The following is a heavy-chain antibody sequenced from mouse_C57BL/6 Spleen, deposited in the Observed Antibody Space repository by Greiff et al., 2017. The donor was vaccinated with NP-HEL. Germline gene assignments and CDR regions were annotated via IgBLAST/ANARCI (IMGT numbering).Heavy chain of an antibody. CDR2: IYPGSGST. CDR3: AREDYGSRVDY. CDR1: GYTFTSYW. D-gene: IGHD1-1*01. Sequence: QVQLQQPGAELVKPGASVKMSCKASGYTFTSYWLTWVKQRPGQGLEWIGEIYPGSGSTNYNEKFKSKVTLTVDTSSSTAYMQLSSLTSEDSAVYYCAREDYGSRVDYWGQGTTLTVSS. V-gene: IGHV1-55*01. J-gene: IGHJ2*01.